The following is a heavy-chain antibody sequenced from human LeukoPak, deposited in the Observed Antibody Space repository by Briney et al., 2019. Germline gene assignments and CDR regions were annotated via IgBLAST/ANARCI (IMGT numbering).Heavy chain of an antibody. D-gene: IGHD5-18*01. CDR2: ISSSSGTI. V-gene: IGHV3-48*01. CDR1: GFIFSNYN. Sequence: GGTLRVSCAASGFIFSNYNMNWVRQTPGKGLEWLSYISSSSGTIYYADSVKGRFTISGDNAKNSLYLQMNSLRAEDTAVYYCARALGYSYGYAVDYWGQGTLVTVSS. CDR3: ARALGYSYGYAVDY. J-gene: IGHJ4*02.